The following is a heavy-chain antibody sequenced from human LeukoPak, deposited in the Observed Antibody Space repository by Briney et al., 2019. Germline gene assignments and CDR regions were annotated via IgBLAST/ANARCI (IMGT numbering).Heavy chain of an antibody. CDR3: AKGQTF. CDR1: GFTFSNYV. Sequence: GGSLRLSCAASGFTFSNYVMNWVRQAPGKGLEWVSVISDTGGRTNYADSVKGRFTISRDNSKNILYLQMDSLRAEDTAVYYCAKGQTFWGQGTLVTVSS. V-gene: IGHV3-23*01. CDR2: ISDTGGRT. J-gene: IGHJ4*02.